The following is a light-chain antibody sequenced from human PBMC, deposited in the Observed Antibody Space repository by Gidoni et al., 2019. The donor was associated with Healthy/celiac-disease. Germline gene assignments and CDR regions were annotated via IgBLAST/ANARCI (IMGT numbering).Light chain of an antibody. CDR3: QQSYSTPRAT. J-gene: IGKJ2*01. V-gene: IGKV1-39*01. Sequence: DIQMTQSPSSLSASVGDRVTITCRASQSISSYLNWYQQKPGNAPKLLIYAASSLQSRVPSRFSGSGSGTDFTLTIISLQPEDFATYYCQQSYSTPRATFGQGTKLEIK. CDR1: QSISSY. CDR2: AAS.